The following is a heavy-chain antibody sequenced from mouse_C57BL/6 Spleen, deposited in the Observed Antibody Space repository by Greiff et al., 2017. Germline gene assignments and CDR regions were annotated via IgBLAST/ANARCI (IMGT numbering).Heavy chain of an antibody. J-gene: IGHJ2*01. CDR3: ARLLRTAVDY. Sequence: QVQLKQSGPELVKPGASVKISCKASGYAFSSSWMNWVKQRPGKGLEWIGRIYPGDGDTNYNGKFKGKATLTADKSSSTAYMQLSSLTSEDSAVYFCARLLRTAVDYGGQGTTLTVSS. CDR2: IYPGDGDT. D-gene: IGHD1-1*01. V-gene: IGHV1-82*01. CDR1: GYAFSSSW.